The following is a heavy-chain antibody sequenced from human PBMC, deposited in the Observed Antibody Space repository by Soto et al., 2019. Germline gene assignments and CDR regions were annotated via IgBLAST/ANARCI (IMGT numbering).Heavy chain of an antibody. J-gene: IGHJ4*02. CDR3: ARHGGTPDLYFDY. D-gene: IGHD3-16*01. Sequence: PGGSLRLSCAASGFIFGAHAMSWVRQAPGKGLEWVSAINWIGGSTNYAETMKDRFTNSRDNAKNSLYLQISSLRAEDTALYYCARHGGTPDLYFDYWGQGT. CDR2: INWIGGST. CDR1: GFIFGAHA. V-gene: IGHV3-20*04.